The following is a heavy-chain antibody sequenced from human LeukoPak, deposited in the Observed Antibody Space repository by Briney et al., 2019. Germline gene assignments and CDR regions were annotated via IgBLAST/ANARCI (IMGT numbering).Heavy chain of an antibody. Sequence: SETLSLTCTVSGGSISSSGYYWGWIRQPPGKGLEWIGSIYYSGSTYYNPSLKSRVTISVDTSKNQFSLKLSSVTAADTAMYYCARLSITAYYFDYWGQGTLVTVSS. CDR3: ARLSITAYYFDY. CDR2: IYYSGST. CDR1: GGSISSSGYY. V-gene: IGHV4-39*01. D-gene: IGHD3-10*01. J-gene: IGHJ4*02.